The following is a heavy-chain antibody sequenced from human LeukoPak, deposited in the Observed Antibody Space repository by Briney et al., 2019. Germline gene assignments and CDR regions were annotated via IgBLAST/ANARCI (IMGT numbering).Heavy chain of an antibody. CDR1: GFTFSSYG. J-gene: IGHJ6*03. D-gene: IGHD3-9*01. CDR2: ISGSGGST. CDR3: AKDMGFYDILTGYYSTNFVSYMDV. Sequence: GGSLRLSCAASGFTFSSYGMSWVRQAPGKGLEWVSAISGSGGSTYYADSVKGRFTISRDNSKNTLYLQMNSLRAEDTALYYCAKDMGFYDILTGYYSTNFVSYMDVWGKGTTVTISS. V-gene: IGHV3-23*01.